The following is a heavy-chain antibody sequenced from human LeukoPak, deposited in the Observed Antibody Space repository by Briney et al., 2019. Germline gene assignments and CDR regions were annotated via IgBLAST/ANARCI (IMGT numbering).Heavy chain of an antibody. CDR1: GGSISSSNW. J-gene: IGHJ4*02. CDR2: IYHSGST. V-gene: IGHV4-4*02. D-gene: IGHD6-6*01. CDR3: ARDATSSSGTFDY. Sequence: PSGTLSLTCAVSGGSISSSNWWSWVRQPPGKGLEWIGEIYHSGSTNYNPSLKSRVTISVDKSKNQFSLNLSSVTAADTAVYYCARDATSSSGTFDYWGQGTLVTVSS.